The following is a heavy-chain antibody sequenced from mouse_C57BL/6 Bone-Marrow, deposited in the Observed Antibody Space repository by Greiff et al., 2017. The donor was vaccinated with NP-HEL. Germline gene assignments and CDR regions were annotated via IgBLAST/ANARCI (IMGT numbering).Heavy chain of an antibody. CDR3: AKRYYYGSSYAWFAY. CDR2: IRDGGSCT. CDR1: GFTFSSYA. J-gene: IGHJ3*01. Sequence: EVQRVESGGGLVKPGGSLKLSCAASGFTFSSYAMSWVRQTPEKRLEWVATIRDGGSCTYYPDNVKGRFTISRENTKNNLYLQMSHLKSEDTAMYYCAKRYYYGSSYAWFAYWGQGTLVTVSA. V-gene: IGHV5-4*01. D-gene: IGHD1-1*01.